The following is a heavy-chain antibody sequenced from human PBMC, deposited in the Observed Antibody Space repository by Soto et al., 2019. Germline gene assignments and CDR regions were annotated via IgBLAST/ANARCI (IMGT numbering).Heavy chain of an antibody. D-gene: IGHD3-9*01. V-gene: IGHV1-8*01. CDR2: MNPNSGNT. Sequence: GASVKVSCKASGYTFTSYGINWVRQATGQGLEWMGWMNPNSGNTGYAQKFQGRVTMTRNTSISTAYMELSSLRSEDTAVYYCATSSFYDILTDYYYYYMDVWGKGTTVTV. J-gene: IGHJ6*03. CDR1: GYTFTSYG. CDR3: ATSSFYDILTDYYYYYMDV.